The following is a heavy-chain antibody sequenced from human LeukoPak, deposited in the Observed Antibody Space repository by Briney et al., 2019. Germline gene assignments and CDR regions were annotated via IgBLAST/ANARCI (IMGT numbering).Heavy chain of an antibody. V-gene: IGHV1-69*06. Sequence: SVKVSCKASGGTFSSYAISWVRQAPGQGLEWMGGIIPIFGTANYAQKFQGRVTITADKSTSTAYMELSSLRSEDTAVYYCAKSRGYSSSSVLEPYYFDYWGQGTLVTVSS. CDR1: GGTFSSYA. D-gene: IGHD6-6*01. CDR2: IIPIFGTA. J-gene: IGHJ4*02. CDR3: AKSRGYSSSSVLEPYYFDY.